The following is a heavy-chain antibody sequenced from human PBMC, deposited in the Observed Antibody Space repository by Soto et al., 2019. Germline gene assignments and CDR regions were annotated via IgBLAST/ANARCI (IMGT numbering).Heavy chain of an antibody. CDR3: ARNLRYFGSGSFFRGMDV. D-gene: IGHD3-10*01. CDR2: IIPFIRAS. CDR1: GDTFGSYA. V-gene: IGHV1-69*13. J-gene: IGHJ6*02. Sequence: SVKVSCKTSGDTFGSYAISWVRQAPGQGLEWMGGIIPFIRASNYAQKFQGRVTITADESTTTVHMDLSSLRFEDTAVYYCARNLRYFGSGSFFRGMDVWG.